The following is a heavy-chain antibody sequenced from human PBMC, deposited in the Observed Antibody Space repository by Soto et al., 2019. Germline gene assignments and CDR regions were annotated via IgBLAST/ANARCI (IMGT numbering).Heavy chain of an antibody. Sequence: PGGSLRLSCAASGFTFSSYAMSWVRQAPGKGLEWVSAISGSGGSTYYADSVKGRFTISRDNSKNTLYLQMNSLRAEDTAVYYCAKAEDGYSYGYFTYYYYGMDVWGQGTTVTVSS. V-gene: IGHV3-23*01. CDR2: ISGSGGST. CDR1: GFTFSSYA. D-gene: IGHD5-18*01. J-gene: IGHJ6*02. CDR3: AKAEDGYSYGYFTYYYYGMDV.